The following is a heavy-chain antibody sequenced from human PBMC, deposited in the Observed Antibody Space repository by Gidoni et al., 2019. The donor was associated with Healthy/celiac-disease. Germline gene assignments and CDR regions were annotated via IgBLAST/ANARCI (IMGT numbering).Heavy chain of an antibody. CDR2: ISSSRSSI. Sequence: EVQLVESGGSLVKPGRPLSLSCVASGFTYSSYSMNWVRQAPRKGLEWVSSISSSRSSIYYADSVKGRFTISSNNAKNSLYLQMTRLRAEDTAVYYCARDWPFLGYSSSTSCYAPPYYYYGMDVWGQGTTVTVSS. J-gene: IGHJ6*02. D-gene: IGHD2-2*03. CDR1: GFTYSSYS. CDR3: ARDWPFLGYSSSTSCYAPPYYYYGMDV. V-gene: IGHV3-21*01.